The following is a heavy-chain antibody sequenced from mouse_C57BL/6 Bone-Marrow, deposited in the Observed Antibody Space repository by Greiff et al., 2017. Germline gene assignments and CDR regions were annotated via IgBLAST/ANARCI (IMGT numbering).Heavy chain of an antibody. CDR3: ARHDWDWFAY. V-gene: IGHV5-12*01. Sequence: EVKLMESGGGLVQPGGSLKLSCAASGFTFSDYYMYWVRQTPERRLEWVAYISNGGGSTYYPDTVKGRFPISRDNAKNTLYLQMSRLKSEDTAMYYCARHDWDWFAYWGQGTLVTVSA. CDR2: ISNGGGST. D-gene: IGHD4-1*01. J-gene: IGHJ3*01. CDR1: GFTFSDYY.